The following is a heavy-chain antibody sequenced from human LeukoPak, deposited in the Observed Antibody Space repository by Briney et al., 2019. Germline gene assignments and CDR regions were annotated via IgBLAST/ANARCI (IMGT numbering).Heavy chain of an antibody. CDR2: IKEDGSDK. Sequence: RGSLRLSCAASGFTFSNAWMSWVRQAPGRGLEWVANIKEDGSDKQYVDSVQGRFTISRDNAENSLYLQMNSLRAEDTAVYYCVRESSVWVGPGIGRPLDVWGKGTAVTVSS. V-gene: IGHV3-7*01. D-gene: IGHD3-16*01. J-gene: IGHJ6*04. CDR3: VRESSVWVGPGIGRPLDV. CDR1: GFTFSNAW.